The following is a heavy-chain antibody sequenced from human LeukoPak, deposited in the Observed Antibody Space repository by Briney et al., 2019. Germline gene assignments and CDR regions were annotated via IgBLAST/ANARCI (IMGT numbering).Heavy chain of an antibody. CDR1: GFSLSTSEMC. CDR2: IDWNDDR. Sequence: SGPALVKPTQTLTLTCPFSGFSLSTSEMCVSWIRQPPGKALEKLALIDWNDDRYYSTSLKTRLTINKDTSKNQVVRFDDKVDPDYTATYCCSQMIGYDFDYWGQGTLVTVSS. CDR3: SQMIGYDFDY. V-gene: IGHV2-70*01. D-gene: IGHD1-1*01. J-gene: IGHJ4*02.